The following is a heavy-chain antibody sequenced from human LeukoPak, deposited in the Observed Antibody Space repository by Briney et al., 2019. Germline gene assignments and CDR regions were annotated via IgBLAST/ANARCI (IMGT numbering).Heavy chain of an antibody. V-gene: IGHV3-23*01. D-gene: IGHD7-27*01. CDR1: GFTFSTCA. Sequence: GGSLRLSCAASGFTFSTCAIQWVRQAPGRGLEWVSSVGPSGGETFYAASVKGRFTISRDESQNTVYLQLSSLSAEDTAVYYCARRPNWGFSDLWGQGTLVTVSS. CDR3: ARRPNWGFSDL. J-gene: IGHJ5*02. CDR2: VGPSGGET.